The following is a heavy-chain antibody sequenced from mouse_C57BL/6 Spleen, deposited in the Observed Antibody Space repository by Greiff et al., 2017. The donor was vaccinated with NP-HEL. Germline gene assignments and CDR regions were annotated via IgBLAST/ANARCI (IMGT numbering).Heavy chain of an antibody. CDR2: ISDGGSYT. V-gene: IGHV5-4*01. Sequence: EVQRVESGGGLVKPGGSLKLSCAASGFTFSSYAMSWVRQTPEKRLEWVATISDGGSYTYYPDNVKGRFTISRDKAKNNLYLQMSHLKSEDTAMYYCARDPWFAYWGQGTLVTVSA. CDR1: GFTFSSYA. J-gene: IGHJ3*01. CDR3: ARDPWFAY.